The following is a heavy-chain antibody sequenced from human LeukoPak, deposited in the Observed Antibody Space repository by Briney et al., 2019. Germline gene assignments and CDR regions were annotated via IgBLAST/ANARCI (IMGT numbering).Heavy chain of an antibody. D-gene: IGHD6-19*01. Sequence: GGSLRLSCAASGFTFSSYSMHWVRQAPGKGLEWVAVISYDGSNKYYADSVKGRFTISRDNSKNTLYLQMNSLRAEDTAVYYCARDLFSRRWLSSWSELIDYWGQGTLVTVSS. CDR3: ARDLFSRRWLSSWSELIDY. J-gene: IGHJ4*02. CDR2: ISYDGSNK. CDR1: GFTFSSYS. V-gene: IGHV3-30*04.